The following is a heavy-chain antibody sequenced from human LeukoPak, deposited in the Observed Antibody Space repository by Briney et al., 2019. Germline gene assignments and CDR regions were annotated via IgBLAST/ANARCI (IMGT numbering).Heavy chain of an antibody. CDR3: ARGDVVVPAAPPVGGRIRPYYYGMDV. Sequence: ASVKVSCKASGGTFSSYAISWVRQAPGQGLEWMGGIIPIFGTANYAQKFQGRVTITADESTSTAYMELSSLRSEDTAVYYCARGDVVVPAAPPVGGRIRPYYYGMDVWGQGTTVTVSS. J-gene: IGHJ6*02. CDR1: GGTFSSYA. CDR2: IIPIFGTA. D-gene: IGHD2-2*01. V-gene: IGHV1-69*13.